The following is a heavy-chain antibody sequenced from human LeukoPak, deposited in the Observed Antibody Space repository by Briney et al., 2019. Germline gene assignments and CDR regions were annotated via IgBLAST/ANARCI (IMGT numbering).Heavy chain of an antibody. Sequence: GGSLRLSCAASGFTFSSYAMSWVRQAPGKGLEWVSAISGSGGSTYYAGSVKGRFTISRDNSKNTLYLQMNSLRAEDTAVYYCAKAPRGYGSGTIDYWGQGTLVTVSS. D-gene: IGHD3-10*01. V-gene: IGHV3-23*01. CDR1: GFTFSSYA. J-gene: IGHJ4*02. CDR3: AKAPRGYGSGTIDY. CDR2: ISGSGGST.